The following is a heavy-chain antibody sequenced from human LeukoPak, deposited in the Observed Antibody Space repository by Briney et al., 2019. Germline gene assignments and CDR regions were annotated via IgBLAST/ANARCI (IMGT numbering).Heavy chain of an antibody. J-gene: IGHJ6*03. CDR3: ARDREIAAAGTSYYYMDV. CDR1: GYIFTGYY. V-gene: IGHV1-2*02. Sequence: ASVKVSCKASGYIFTGYYMHWVRQAPGQGLEWMGWINPNSGGTNYAQKFQGRVAMTRDTSISTAYMELSRLRSDDTDVYYCARDREIAAAGTSYYYMDVWGKGTTVTISS. CDR2: INPNSGGT. D-gene: IGHD6-13*01.